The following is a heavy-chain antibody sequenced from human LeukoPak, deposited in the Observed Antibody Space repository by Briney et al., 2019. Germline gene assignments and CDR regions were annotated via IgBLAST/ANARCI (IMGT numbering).Heavy chain of an antibody. CDR3: ASPRAVAGPFDY. CDR2: IHSGDST. V-gene: IGHV3-53*01. J-gene: IGHJ4*02. Sequence: GGSLRLSCAASGFTVGSNYMSWVRQAPGKGLEWVSGIHSGDSTYYADSVKGRITISRDNSKNMLYLQMNSLRAEDTAVYYCASPRAVAGPFDYWGQGTLVTVSS. D-gene: IGHD6-19*01. CDR1: GFTVGSNY.